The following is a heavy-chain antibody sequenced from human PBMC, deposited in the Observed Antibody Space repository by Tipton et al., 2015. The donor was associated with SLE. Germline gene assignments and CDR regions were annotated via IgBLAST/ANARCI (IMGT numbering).Heavy chain of an antibody. J-gene: IGHJ4*02. CDR1: GGSISGYY. D-gene: IGHD2-8*02. Sequence: TLSLTCTVSGGSISGYYWSWVRQPPGKGLEWIGYVHYSGSTNYNPSLKSRVTLSVDTSQNQSSLKLSSVTAADTAVYYCARDVGGYNTGWFPYYFDYWGQGTLVTVSS. V-gene: IGHV4-59*01. CDR3: ARDVGGYNTGWFPYYFDY. CDR2: VHYSGST.